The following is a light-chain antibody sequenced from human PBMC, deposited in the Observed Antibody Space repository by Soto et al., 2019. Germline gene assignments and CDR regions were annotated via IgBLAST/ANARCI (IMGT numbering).Light chain of an antibody. Sequence: DIHMTQSPSTLSASVGDRVTITCRASQSVSYWLACYQQKPGKAPKLLIHDASSLESGVPSRFRGGGSGQEFTLTLSGLQPDAFATYYCQQYGFSFGPGTTV. CDR3: QQYGFS. CDR1: QSVSYW. J-gene: IGKJ3*01. V-gene: IGKV1-5*01. CDR2: DAS.